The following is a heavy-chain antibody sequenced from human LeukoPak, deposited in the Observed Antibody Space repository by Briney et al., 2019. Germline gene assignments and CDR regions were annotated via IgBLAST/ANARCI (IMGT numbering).Heavy chain of an antibody. CDR3: ARARAVAGSNYYYYYYYMDV. CDR1: GGTFSSYA. CDR2: IIPIFGTA. J-gene: IGHJ6*03. Sequence: ASVKVSCKASGGTFSSYAISWVRQAPGQGLEWMGGIIPIFGTANYAQKFQGRVTITTDESTSTAYMELSSLRSEDTAVYYCARARAVAGSNYYYYYYYMDVWGKGTTVTVSS. D-gene: IGHD6-19*01. V-gene: IGHV1-69*05.